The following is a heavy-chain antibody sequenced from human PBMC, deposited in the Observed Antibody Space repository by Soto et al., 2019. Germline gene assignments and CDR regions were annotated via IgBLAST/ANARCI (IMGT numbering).Heavy chain of an antibody. J-gene: IGHJ6*02. CDR3: ARFGGLIGGHGMDV. Sequence: PSETLSLTCAVYGGSFSGYYWSWIRQPPGKGLEWIGEINHSGSTNYNPSLKSRVTISVDTSKNQFSLKLSSVTAADTAVYYCARFGGLIGGHGMDVWGQGTTVTVSS. D-gene: IGHD3-10*01. CDR2: INHSGST. V-gene: IGHV4-34*01. CDR1: GGSFSGYY.